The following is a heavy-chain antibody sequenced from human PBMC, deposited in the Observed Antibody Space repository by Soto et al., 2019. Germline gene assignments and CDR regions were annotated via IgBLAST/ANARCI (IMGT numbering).Heavy chain of an antibody. CDR1: GYTFTSYS. CDR3: ARDTAMALPDA. V-gene: IGHV1-18*01. D-gene: IGHD5-18*01. CDR2: ISAHNGNT. Sequence: QVQLVQSGAEVKKPGASVKVSCKASGYTFTSYSITWVRQAPGQGLEWMGWISAHNGNTKDAQKLQGRVTMTTDTSTSTAYMEVRSLRSDDTAVYYCARDTAMALPDAWGQGTLVTVSS. J-gene: IGHJ4*02.